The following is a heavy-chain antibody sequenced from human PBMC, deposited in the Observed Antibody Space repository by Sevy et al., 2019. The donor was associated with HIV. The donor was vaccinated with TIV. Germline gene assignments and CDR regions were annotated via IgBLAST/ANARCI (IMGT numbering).Heavy chain of an antibody. CDR2: ISDDSRYI. V-gene: IGHV3-21*04. D-gene: IGHD3-3*01. CDR3: ARDFTIFGVVSGFDY. J-gene: IGHJ4*02. CDR1: GFNFRTYS. Sequence: GGSLRLSCAASGFNFRTYSMNWVRQAPGKGLEWLSSISDDSRYIYYSDSVKGRFTISRDNAKNLLFLQMNNLRVEDTAIYYCARDFTIFGVVSGFDYWGQGNLVTVSS.